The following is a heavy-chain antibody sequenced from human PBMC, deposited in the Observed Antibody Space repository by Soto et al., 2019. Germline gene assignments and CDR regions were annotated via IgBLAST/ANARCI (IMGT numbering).Heavy chain of an antibody. V-gene: IGHV1-18*01. CDR2: ISAYNGNT. CDR1: GYTFTSYG. J-gene: IGHJ6*02. CDR3: ARTLGSGSYSSFSRQTYYYYCMDV. Sequence: ASVKVSCKASGYTFTSYGISWVRQAPGQGLEWMGWISAYNGNTNYAQKLQGRVTMTTDTSTSTAYMELRSLRSDDTAVYYCARTLGSGSYSSFSRQTYYYYCMDVWGQGTTVTVSS. D-gene: IGHD3-10*01.